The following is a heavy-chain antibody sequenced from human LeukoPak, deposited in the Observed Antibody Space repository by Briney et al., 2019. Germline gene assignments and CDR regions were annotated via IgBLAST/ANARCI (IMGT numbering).Heavy chain of an antibody. CDR2: ISAYNGNT. D-gene: IGHD6-13*01. Sequence: ASVKVSCKASGYTFTSYGISWVRQAPGQGLEWMGWISAYNGNTNYAQKLQGRVTMTTDTSTSTAYMELRSLRSDDTAVYYCARVCHSIAAAGTRWFDPWGQGTPVTVSS. CDR1: GYTFTSYG. V-gene: IGHV1-18*01. CDR3: ARVCHSIAAAGTRWFDP. J-gene: IGHJ5*02.